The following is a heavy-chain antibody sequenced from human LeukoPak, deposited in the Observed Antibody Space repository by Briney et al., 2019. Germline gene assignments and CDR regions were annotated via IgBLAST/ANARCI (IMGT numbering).Heavy chain of an antibody. CDR1: GFTFSSYA. CDR2: ISYDGSNK. V-gene: IGHV3-30-3*01. J-gene: IGHJ6*02. CDR3: ARDPPMTMGLYYYGMDV. Sequence: PGGSLRLSCAASGFTFSSYAMHWVRQAPGKGLEWVAVISYDGSNKYYADSVKGRFTISRDNSKNTLYLQMNSLRAEDTAVYYCARDPPMTMGLYYYGMDVWGQGTLVTVSS. D-gene: IGHD4/OR15-4a*01.